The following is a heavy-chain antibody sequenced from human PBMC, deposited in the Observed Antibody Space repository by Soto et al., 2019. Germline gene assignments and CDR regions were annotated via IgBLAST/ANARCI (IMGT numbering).Heavy chain of an antibody. CDR1: GGTFSSYA. CDR2: IIPIFGTA. Sequence: QVQLVQSGAEVKKPGSSVKVSCKASGGTFSSYAISWVRQAPGQGLEWMGGIIPIFGTANYAQKFQGRVTITADESTSTAYMELSSLRSEDTAVYYCARGGEDIVLVPAADLQPVGDPWGQGTLVTVSS. D-gene: IGHD2-2*01. CDR3: ARGGEDIVLVPAADLQPVGDP. J-gene: IGHJ5*02. V-gene: IGHV1-69*12.